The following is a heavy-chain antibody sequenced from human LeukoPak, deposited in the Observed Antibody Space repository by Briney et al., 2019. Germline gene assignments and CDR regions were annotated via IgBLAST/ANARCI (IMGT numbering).Heavy chain of an antibody. CDR3: AREQAMVRGVIITPTYFDY. CDR2: IYTSGST. D-gene: IGHD3-10*01. J-gene: IGHJ4*02. V-gene: IGHV4-61*02. Sequence: SETLSLTCTVSGGSIGSGSYYWSWIRQPAGKGLEWIGRIYTSGSTNYNPSLKSRVTISVDTSKNQFSLKLSSVTAADTAVYYCAREQAMVRGVIITPTYFDYWGQGTLVTVSS. CDR1: GGSIGSGSYY.